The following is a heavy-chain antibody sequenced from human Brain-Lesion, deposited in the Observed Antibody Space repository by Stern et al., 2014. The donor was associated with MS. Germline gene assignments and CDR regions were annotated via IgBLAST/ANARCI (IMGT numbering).Heavy chain of an antibody. CDR2: IYSSGST. CDR3: ARGNYDVLTDNGGHGFDI. J-gene: IGHJ3*02. CDR1: GGSISSGNYY. V-gene: IGHV4-61*02. D-gene: IGHD3-9*01. Sequence: QLQLQESGPGLVKPSQTLSLTCTVSGGSISSGNYYWSWIRQPAGEGLEWIGRIYSSGSTQYNPPLKIRAPIPADTSTTKFSLRLSSVTAADTAVYYCARGNYDVLTDNGGHGFDIWGQGTMVTVSS.